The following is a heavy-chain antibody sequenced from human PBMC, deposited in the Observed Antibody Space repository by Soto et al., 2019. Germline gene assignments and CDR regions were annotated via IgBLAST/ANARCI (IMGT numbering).Heavy chain of an antibody. D-gene: IGHD3-10*01. CDR3: AKEIGGLLWFGEFQGGY. J-gene: IGHJ4*02. CDR2: ISGSGGST. Sequence: PGGSLRLSCAASGFTFSSYAMSWVRQAPGKGLEWVSAISGSGGSTYYADSVKGRFTISRDNSKNTLYLQMNSLRAEDTAVYYCAKEIGGLLWFGEFQGGYWGQGTLVTVSS. CDR1: GFTFSSYA. V-gene: IGHV3-23*01.